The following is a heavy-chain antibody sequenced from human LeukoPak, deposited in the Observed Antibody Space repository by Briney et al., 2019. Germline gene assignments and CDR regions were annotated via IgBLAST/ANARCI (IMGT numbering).Heavy chain of an antibody. J-gene: IGHJ4*02. CDR3: ARAGGTGTADY. Sequence: GGSLRLSCAASGFTFGIYWMSWVRQAPGKGLEWVANINQDRSETYYVDSGEGRFTISRDNAKNSLYLQMDSLRAADTAVYYCARAGGTGTADYWGQGTLVTVSS. V-gene: IGHV3-7*01. CDR1: GFTFGIYW. D-gene: IGHD3/OR15-3a*01. CDR2: INQDRSET.